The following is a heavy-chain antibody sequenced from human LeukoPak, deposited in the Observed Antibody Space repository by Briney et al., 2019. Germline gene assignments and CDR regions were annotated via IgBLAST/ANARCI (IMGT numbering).Heavy chain of an antibody. CDR1: GFAFTSCA. D-gene: IGHD1-26*01. CDR3: AKDPYSGSYYDY. Sequence: GGSLRLSCAASGFAFTSCAMSWVRQAPGKGLEWVSAISGSGGSTYYADSVKGRFTISRDNYKNTLDLQMNSLRADDTAVYYCAKDPYSGSYYDYWGQGTLVTVSS. CDR2: ISGSGGST. J-gene: IGHJ4*02. V-gene: IGHV3-23*01.